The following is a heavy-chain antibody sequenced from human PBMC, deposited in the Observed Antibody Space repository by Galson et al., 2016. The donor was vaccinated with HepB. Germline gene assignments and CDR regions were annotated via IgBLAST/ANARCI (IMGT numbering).Heavy chain of an antibody. CDR2: ISWNSDDM. J-gene: IGHJ4*02. CDR3: GRVDDGASYRIDF. D-gene: IGHD4/OR15-4a*01. V-gene: IGHV3-9*01. Sequence: LRLSCAASGFNFDEFSMHWVRQAPGKGLEWVSGISWNSDDMGYADAVKGRFTISRDDSKKSLYLQMNSLKTEDTAMYFCGRVDDGASYRIDFWGQGTLVTVSS. CDR1: GFNFDEFS.